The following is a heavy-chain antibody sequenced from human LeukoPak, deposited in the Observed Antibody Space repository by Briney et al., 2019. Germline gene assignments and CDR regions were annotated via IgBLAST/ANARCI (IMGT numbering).Heavy chain of an antibody. CDR3: ARDAGDSSGWYEAGYYFDY. CDR1: GFTFSSYW. CDR2: IKQDGSEK. V-gene: IGHV3-7*01. J-gene: IGHJ4*02. Sequence: GGSLRLSCAASGFTFSSYWMSWVRQAPGKGLEWVANIKQDGSEKYYVDSVKGRFTISRDNAKNSLYLQLNSLRAEDTAVYYCARDAGDSSGWYEAGYYFDYWGQGTLVTVSS. D-gene: IGHD6-19*01.